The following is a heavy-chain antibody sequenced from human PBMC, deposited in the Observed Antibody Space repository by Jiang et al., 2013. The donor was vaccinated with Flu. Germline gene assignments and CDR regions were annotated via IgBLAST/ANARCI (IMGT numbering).Heavy chain of an antibody. D-gene: IGHD3-9*01. Sequence: KGLEWIGFIYYRGGNTNYNPSLKSRVTISVDTSKNQVSLTLTSVTTADTAVYYCARDSTYYDVLDGYSHDIFDIWGQGTTVAVSS. CDR2: IYYRGGNT. CDR3: ARDSTYYDVLDGYSHDIFDI. J-gene: IGHJ3*02. V-gene: IGHV4-59*01.